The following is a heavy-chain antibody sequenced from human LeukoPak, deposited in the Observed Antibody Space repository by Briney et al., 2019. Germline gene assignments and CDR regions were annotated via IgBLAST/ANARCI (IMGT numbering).Heavy chain of an antibody. CDR2: ISSSGSTI. D-gene: IGHD3-22*01. V-gene: IGHV3-48*03. CDR3: ARDLDEYYYDSSGYSLDP. CDR1: GFTFSSYE. J-gene: IGHJ5*02. Sequence: GGSLRLSCAASGFTFSSYEMNWVRQAPGKGLEWVSYISSSGSTIYYADSLKGRFTISRDNAKNSLYLQMNSLRAEDTAVYYCARDLDEYYYDSSGYSLDPWGQGTLVTVSS.